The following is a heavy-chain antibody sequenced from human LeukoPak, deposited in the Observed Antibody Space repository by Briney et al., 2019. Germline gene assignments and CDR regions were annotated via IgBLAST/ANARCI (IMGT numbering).Heavy chain of an antibody. CDR2: IRSKAYGGTT. D-gene: IGHD3-9*01. J-gene: IGHJ4*02. V-gene: IGHV3-49*04. CDR3: TREGHDILTGYYMTIDY. CDR1: EFTFSGFW. Sequence: GGSLRLSCAASEFTFSGFWMSWVRQAPGKGLEWVGFIRSKAYGGTTEYAASVKGRFTISRDDSKSIAYLQMNSLKTEDTAVYYCTREGHDILTGYYMTIDYWGQGTLVTVSS.